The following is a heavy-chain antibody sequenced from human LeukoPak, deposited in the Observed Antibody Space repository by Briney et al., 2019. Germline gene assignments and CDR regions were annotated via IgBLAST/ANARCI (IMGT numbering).Heavy chain of an antibody. D-gene: IGHD4/OR15-4a*01. J-gene: IGHJ6*02. V-gene: IGHV4-31*03. Sequence: SETLSLTCTVSGGSISSGGYYWSWIRQHPGKGLEWIGYIYYSGSTYYNPSLKSRVTISVDTSKNQFSLKLSSVTAADTAVYYCARVPVLEESYYDMDVWGQGTTVTVSS. CDR2: IYYSGST. CDR3: ARVPVLEESYYDMDV. CDR1: GGSISSGGYY.